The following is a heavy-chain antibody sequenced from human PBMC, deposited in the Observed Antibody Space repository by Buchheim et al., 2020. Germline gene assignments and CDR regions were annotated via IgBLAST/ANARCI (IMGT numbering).Heavy chain of an antibody. CDR3: ARGDYVGGVDY. CDR2: IYYSGST. V-gene: IGHV4-59*01. D-gene: IGHD4-17*01. CDR1: GGSISSYY. J-gene: IGHJ4*02. Sequence: QVQLQESGPGLVKPSETLSLTCTVSGGSISSYYWSWIRQPPGKGLEWIGYIYYSGSTNYNPSLKSRVTISVDTSKNQFSLKLSSVTAADTAVYYCARGDYVGGVDYWGQGTL.